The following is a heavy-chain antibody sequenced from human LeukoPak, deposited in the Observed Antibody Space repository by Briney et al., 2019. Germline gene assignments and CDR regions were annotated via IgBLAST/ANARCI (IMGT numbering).Heavy chain of an antibody. Sequence: GGSLRLSCAASGFTSSSYALNWVRQVPGKGLEWVATVSGSGDRMYHADSVKGRFTISRDNSKNTIYLQMNSLRAEDTALYYCAKAAAAPGFDFWGQGTLVTVSS. CDR2: VSGSGDRM. CDR1: GFTSSSYA. J-gene: IGHJ4*02. CDR3: AKAAAAPGFDF. D-gene: IGHD6-13*01. V-gene: IGHV3-23*01.